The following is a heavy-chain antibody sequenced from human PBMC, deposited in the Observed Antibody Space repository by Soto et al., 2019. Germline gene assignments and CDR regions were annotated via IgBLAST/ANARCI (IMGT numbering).Heavy chain of an antibody. J-gene: IGHJ3*02. V-gene: IGHV4-39*01. CDR1: GGSISSSSYY. Sequence: SETLSLTCTVSGGSISSSSYYWGWIRQPPGKGLEWIGSIYYSGSTYYNPSLKSRVTISVDTSKNQFSLKLSSVTAADTAVYYCARQERSIVGATDAFDIWGQGTMVTVSS. CDR3: ARQERSIVGATDAFDI. CDR2: IYYSGST. D-gene: IGHD1-26*01.